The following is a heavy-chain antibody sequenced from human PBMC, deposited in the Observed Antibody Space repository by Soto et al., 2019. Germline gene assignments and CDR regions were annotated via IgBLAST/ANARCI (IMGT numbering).Heavy chain of an antibody. CDR2: IYSTGST. V-gene: IGHV4-30-4*01. J-gene: IGHJ4*02. D-gene: IGHD2-2*01. Sequence: QVQLQESGPGLVKSSQTLSLTCTVSGGSISSGDYFWCWIRQPPGKGLVWLGYIYSTGSTYYNPSLKSRVTISVDTSKNQFSLKLNSVTAADPAVYYCARRMPIDSYPFDYWGQGYLVTVSS. CDR1: GGSISSGDYF. CDR3: ARRMPIDSYPFDY.